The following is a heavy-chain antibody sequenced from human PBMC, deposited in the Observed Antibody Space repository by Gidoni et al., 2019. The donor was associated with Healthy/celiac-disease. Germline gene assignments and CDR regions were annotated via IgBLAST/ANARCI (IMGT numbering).Heavy chain of an antibody. CDR1: GGSFRGYY. Sequence: QVQLQQWGAGLLKPSETLSLTCAVYGGSFRGYYWSWLRQPPGKGLEWIGEINHSGSTNYNPSLKSRVTISVDTSKNQFSLKLSSVTAADTAVYYCARGRSSRSVAGIIDYWGQGTLVTVSS. CDR3: ARGRSSRSVAGIIDY. J-gene: IGHJ4*02. D-gene: IGHD2-15*01. V-gene: IGHV4-34*01. CDR2: INHSGST.